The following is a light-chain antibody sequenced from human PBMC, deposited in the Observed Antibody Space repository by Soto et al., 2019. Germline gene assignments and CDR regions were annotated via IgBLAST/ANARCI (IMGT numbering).Light chain of an antibody. CDR1: QSVSNN. CDR3: QQYNNWPLT. J-gene: IGKJ4*01. CDR2: GAS. V-gene: IGKV3-15*01. Sequence: EIVMTQSPVTLSVSPGERATLSCRASQSVSNNLAWYQQKPGQTPRLLIYGASTRAAAIPARFSGSGSGTEFTLTISSLQSEDFAVYYCQQYNNWPLTFGGGTKVEIK.